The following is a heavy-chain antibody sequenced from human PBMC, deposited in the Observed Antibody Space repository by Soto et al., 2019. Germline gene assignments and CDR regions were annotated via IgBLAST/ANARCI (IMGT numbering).Heavy chain of an antibody. V-gene: IGHV4-31*03. Sequence: QVQLQESGPGLVKPSQTLSLTCPVSGGSISSGGYYWSWIRQHPGKGLEWIGYIYYSGSTYYNPSLKSRVTISVDTSKNQFSLKLSSVTAADTAVYYCARDRHGTLALDPWGQGTLVTVSS. CDR3: ARDRHGTLALDP. J-gene: IGHJ5*02. D-gene: IGHD3-16*01. CDR2: IYYSGST. CDR1: GGSISSGGYY.